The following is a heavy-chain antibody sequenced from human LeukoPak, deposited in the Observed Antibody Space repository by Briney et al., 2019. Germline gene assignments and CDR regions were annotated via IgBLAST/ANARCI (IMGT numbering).Heavy chain of an antibody. CDR1: GGSISSYY. CDR3: ARQGYGSGSCYPGEWFDP. CDR2: IYYSGST. J-gene: IGHJ5*02. V-gene: IGHV4-59*08. Sequence: SETLSLTCTVSGGSISSYYWSWIRQPPGKGLEWIGYIYYSGSTNYNPSLKSRVTISVDTSKNQFSLKLSSVTAADTAVYYCARQGYGSGSCYPGEWFDPWGQGTLVTVSS. D-gene: IGHD3-10*01.